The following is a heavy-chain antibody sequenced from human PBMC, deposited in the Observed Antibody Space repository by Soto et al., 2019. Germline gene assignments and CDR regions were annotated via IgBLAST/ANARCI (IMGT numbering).Heavy chain of an antibody. V-gene: IGHV1-69*08. CDR2: IIPILGIA. CDR3: ARDHGFGEGYGMDV. Sequence: QVQLVQSGAEVKKPGSSVKVSCKASGGTFSSYTISWVRQAPGQGLEWMGRIIPILGIANYAQKFQGRVTITADKSTSTAYMELSSLRAEDTAVYYCARDHGFGEGYGMDVWGQGTTVTVSS. CDR1: GGTFSSYT. D-gene: IGHD3-10*01. J-gene: IGHJ6*02.